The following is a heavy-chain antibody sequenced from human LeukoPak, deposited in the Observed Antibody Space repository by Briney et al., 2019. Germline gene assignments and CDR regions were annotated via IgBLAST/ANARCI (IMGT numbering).Heavy chain of an antibody. CDR2: IRSKAYGGTT. J-gene: IGHJ4*02. CDR3: TTTYGDYLGY. Sequence: GGSLRLSCTASGFTFGDYAMSWVRQAPGKGLEWVGFIRSKAYGGTTEYAASVKGRFTISRDDSKSIAYLQMNSLKTEDTAVYYCTTTYGDYLGYWGQGTLVTVSS. V-gene: IGHV3-49*04. D-gene: IGHD4-17*01. CDR1: GFTFGDYA.